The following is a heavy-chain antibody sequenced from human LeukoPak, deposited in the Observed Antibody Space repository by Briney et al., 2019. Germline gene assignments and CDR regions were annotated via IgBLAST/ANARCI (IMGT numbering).Heavy chain of an antibody. CDR1: GFTFSNAW. V-gene: IGHV3-15*01. J-gene: IGHJ3*02. CDR3: TTNDAFDI. CDR2: IKRKADVGTT. Sequence: PGGSLRLSCAASGFTFSNAWMNWVRQAPGKGLEWVGRIKRKADVGTTDYAARVKGRFTISRDDSKNTLYLQMNSLKTEDTAVYYCTTNDAFDIWGQGTTVPVSS.